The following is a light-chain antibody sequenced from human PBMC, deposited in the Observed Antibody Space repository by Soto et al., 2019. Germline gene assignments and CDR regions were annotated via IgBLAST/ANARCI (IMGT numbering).Light chain of an antibody. V-gene: IGKV1-5*01. CDR3: QQYSSYSALT. J-gene: IGKJ4*01. CDR1: QSISSW. CDR2: DAS. Sequence: DIQMTQSPSTLSASVGDRVTITCRASQSISSWLAWYQQKPGKAPKLLIFDASSLESGTPSRFSGRRSGTQFTLTINGLQPDDFATYYCQQYSSYSALTFGGGTKVDIK.